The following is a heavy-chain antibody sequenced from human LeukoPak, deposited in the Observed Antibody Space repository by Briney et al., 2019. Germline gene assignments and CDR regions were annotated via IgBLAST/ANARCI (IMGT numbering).Heavy chain of an antibody. J-gene: IGHJ4*02. CDR3: ATGYTKTSRRGDY. CDR2: ITESGGDT. V-gene: IGHV3-23*01. Sequence: GGSLRLSCAGSGFTFGSYAMNWGRQAPGKGLEWVSAITESGGDTYYADSVKGRFAIPRDDSKNTVFLQMNSLRAEDTARYYCATGYTKTSRRGDYWGQGTLVTVSS. CDR1: GFTFGSYA. D-gene: IGHD3-16*02.